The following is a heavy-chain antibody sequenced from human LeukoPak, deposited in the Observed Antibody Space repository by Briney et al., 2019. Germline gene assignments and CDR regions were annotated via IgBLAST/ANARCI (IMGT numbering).Heavy chain of an antibody. J-gene: IGHJ4*02. V-gene: IGHV3-7*01. D-gene: IGHD6-25*01. CDR2: IEPDGSVK. Sequence: PGGSLRLSCAASGSTFSDLWMTWVRQAPGKGPEWVATIEPDGSVKYYVDSVKGRFTISRDNADNSLYLQMNSLRGEDTAVYFCARGGSDSSRYWLYWGQETLVTVSS. CDR1: GSTFSDLW. CDR3: ARGGSDSSRYWLY.